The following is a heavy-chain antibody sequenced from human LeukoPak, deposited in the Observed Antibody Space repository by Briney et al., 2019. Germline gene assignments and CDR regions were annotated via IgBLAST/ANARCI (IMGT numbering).Heavy chain of an antibody. V-gene: IGHV4-59*01. CDR2: IYYSGNT. CDR1: GGSISSYY. J-gene: IGHJ5*02. D-gene: IGHD3-22*01. CDR3: ARDRMGYDSSGYYWSGWFDP. Sequence: PSETLSLTCTVSGGSISSYYWSWIRQPPGRGLEWIGYIYYSGNTNYNPSLKSRVTISVDTSKNQFSLKLSSVTAADTAVYYCARDRMGYDSSGYYWSGWFDPWGQGTLVTVSS.